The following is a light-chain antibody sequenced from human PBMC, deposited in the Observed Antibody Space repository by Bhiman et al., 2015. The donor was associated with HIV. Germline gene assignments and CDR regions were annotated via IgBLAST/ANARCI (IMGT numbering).Light chain of an antibody. J-gene: IGLJ1*01. Sequence: QSALTQPASVSGSPGQSITISCSGTSSDVGSYNFVSWYQQYPGKAPKLIIHDVSQRPSGVSNRFSGSKSGNTASLTISGLQAEDEADYYCSSYTSSSTYVFGAGTKVHRP. V-gene: IGLV2-14*02. CDR3: SSYTSSSTYV. CDR1: SSDVGSYNF. CDR2: DVS.